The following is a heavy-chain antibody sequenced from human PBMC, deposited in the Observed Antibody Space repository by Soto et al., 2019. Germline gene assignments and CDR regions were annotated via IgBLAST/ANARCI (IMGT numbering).Heavy chain of an antibody. CDR3: ARDWFGVDY. J-gene: IGHJ4*02. CDR1: GYTFTSYG. Sequence: ASVKVSCKASGYTFTSYGISWARQAPGQGLEWMGWINAYNGNTNYAQNLQGRLTMTTDTSTSTAYMELRSLRSDDTAVYYCARDWFGVDYWGQGTLVTVSS. D-gene: IGHD3-16*01. V-gene: IGHV1-18*01. CDR2: INAYNGNT.